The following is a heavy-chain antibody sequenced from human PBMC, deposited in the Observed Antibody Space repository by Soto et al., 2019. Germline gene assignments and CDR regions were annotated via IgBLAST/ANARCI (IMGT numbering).Heavy chain of an antibody. J-gene: IGHJ5*02. Sequence: GGSLRLSCAASGFTFSSYSMNWVRQAQGKGLEWVSSISSSSSYIYYAGSVKGRFTISRDNAKNSLYLQMNSLRAEDTAVYYCARGPIAAAGTFYWFDLWGQGTLVTVS. CDR2: ISSSSSYI. CDR1: GFTFSSYS. V-gene: IGHV3-21*01. CDR3: ARGPIAAAGTFYWFDL. D-gene: IGHD6-13*01.